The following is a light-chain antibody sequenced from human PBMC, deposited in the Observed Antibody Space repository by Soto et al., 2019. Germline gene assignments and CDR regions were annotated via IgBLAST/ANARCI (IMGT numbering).Light chain of an antibody. J-gene: IGKJ1*01. Sequence: EVVMTQSPATLSVSPGDRATLSCRASQSVSSNLAWYQQKPGQAPRLLIYDASTRATGIPARFSGSGSGTEFTLTISSLQSEDFAVYYCQQYTNWRTFGQGTKVDIK. CDR3: QQYTNWRT. V-gene: IGKV3-15*01. CDR2: DAS. CDR1: QSVSSN.